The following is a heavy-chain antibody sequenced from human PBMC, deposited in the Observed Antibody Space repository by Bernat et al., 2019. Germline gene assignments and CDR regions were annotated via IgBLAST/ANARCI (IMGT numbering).Heavy chain of an antibody. V-gene: IGHV3-66*01. CDR3: ARDVGIAARPTDY. Sequence: EVQLVESGGGLVQPGGSLRLSCAASGFTVSSNYMSWVRQAPGKGLEWVSVIYNGGSTYYADSVKGRFTIARDNSKNTLYLQMNSLRAEDTAVYYCARDVGIAARPTDYWGQGTLVTVSS. J-gene: IGHJ4*02. CDR2: IYNGGST. CDR1: GFTVSSNY. D-gene: IGHD6-6*01.